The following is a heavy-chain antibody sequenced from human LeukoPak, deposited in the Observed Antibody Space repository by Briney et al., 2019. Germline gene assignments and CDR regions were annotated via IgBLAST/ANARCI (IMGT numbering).Heavy chain of an antibody. CDR3: ARGDTDDAFDI. Sequence: VKVSCKASGYTFTGYYMHWVRQATGQGLEWMGWMNPNSGNTGYAQKFQGRVTITRNTSISTAYMELSSLRSEDTAVYYCARGDTDDAFDIWGQGTMVTVSS. V-gene: IGHV1-8*03. CDR2: MNPNSGNT. D-gene: IGHD5-18*01. J-gene: IGHJ3*02. CDR1: GYTFTGYY.